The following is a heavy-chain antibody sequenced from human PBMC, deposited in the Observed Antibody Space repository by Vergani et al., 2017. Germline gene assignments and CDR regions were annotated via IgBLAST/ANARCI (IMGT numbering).Heavy chain of an antibody. CDR1: GFTFSSYS. CDR3: ARAVRQLVSGFDY. CDR2: ISSSSSTI. D-gene: IGHD6-13*01. Sequence: VQLVESGGGVVQPGRSLRLSCAASGFTFSSYSMNWVRQAPGKGLEWVSYISSSSSTIYYADSVKGRFTISRDNAKNSLYLQMNSLRAEDTAVYYCARAVRQLVSGFDYWGQGTLVTVSS. V-gene: IGHV3-48*01. J-gene: IGHJ4*02.